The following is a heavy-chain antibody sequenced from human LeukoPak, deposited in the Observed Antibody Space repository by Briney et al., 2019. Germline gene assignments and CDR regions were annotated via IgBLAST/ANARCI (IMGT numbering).Heavy chain of an antibody. Sequence: PGGSLRLSCAASGFTFSSYWMHWVRQAPGKGLEWVSLISWDGGSTYYADSVKGRFTISRDNSKNSLYLQMNSLRTEDTALYYCAKEIIAARGAFDIWGQGTMVTVSS. CDR1: GFTFSSYW. CDR2: ISWDGGST. V-gene: IGHV3-43*01. J-gene: IGHJ3*02. D-gene: IGHD6-6*01. CDR3: AKEIIAARGAFDI.